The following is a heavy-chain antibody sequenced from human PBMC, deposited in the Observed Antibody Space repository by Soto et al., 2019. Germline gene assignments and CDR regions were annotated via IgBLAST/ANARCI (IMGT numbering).Heavy chain of an antibody. V-gene: IGHV4-59*01. J-gene: IGHJ4*02. Sequence: KTSETLSLTCSVSGRSMSSNYWSWIRQSPDKGLEWLGYVFYGGTDYNPSLGGRVSMSVETSKSQLSLKLTSVTVADTAVYYCASYRGVLYFESWGPGILVTVSS. CDR3: ASYRGVLYFES. D-gene: IGHD3-16*01. CDR1: GRSMSSNY. CDR2: VFYGGT.